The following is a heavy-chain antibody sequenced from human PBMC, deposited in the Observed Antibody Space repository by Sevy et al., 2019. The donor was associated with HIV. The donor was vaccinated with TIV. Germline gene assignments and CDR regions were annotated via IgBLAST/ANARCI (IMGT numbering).Heavy chain of an antibody. V-gene: IGHV3-9*01. CDR1: GFTFDDHG. J-gene: IGHJ6*02. CDR2: VSWNGRSL. D-gene: IGHD3-10*01. CDR3: ARDAGTGGSYMGYYFGMDV. Sequence: GGSLRLSCVTSGFTFDDHGMHWVREIPGKGLEWVSGVSWNGRSLGYADTVKGRFIISRDNAKKSVSLQMNSLRTEDTALYYCARDAGTGGSYMGYYFGMDVWGQGITVTVS.